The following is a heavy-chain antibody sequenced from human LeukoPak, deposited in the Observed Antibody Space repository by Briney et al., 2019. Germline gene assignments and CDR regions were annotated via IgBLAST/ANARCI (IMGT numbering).Heavy chain of an antibody. J-gene: IGHJ6*03. CDR3: ARGVSWDV. CDR2: INHNGNVN. D-gene: IGHD3-16*01. V-gene: IGHV3-7*03. CDR1: GFTFSSYW. Sequence: GGSLRLSCAASGFTFSSYWMNWARQAPGKGLEWVASINHNGNVNYYVDSVKGRFTISRDNAKNSLYLQMSNLRAEDTAVYFCARGVSWDVWDKGDTVTV.